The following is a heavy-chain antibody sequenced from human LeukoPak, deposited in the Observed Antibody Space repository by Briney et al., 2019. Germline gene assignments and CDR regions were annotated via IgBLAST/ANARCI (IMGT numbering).Heavy chain of an antibody. CDR1: GYTLTELS. Sequence: ASVKVSCKFSGYTLTELSMHWVRQAPGKAPERMGGFDPEDGETIYAQKFQGRVTMTEDTSTDTAYMELSSLRSEDTAVYYCATSSEGSISCYPECVSGYFDLWGRGTLVTVSS. V-gene: IGHV1-24*01. CDR2: FDPEDGET. J-gene: IGHJ2*01. D-gene: IGHD2-2*01. CDR3: ATSSEGSISCYPECVSGYFDL.